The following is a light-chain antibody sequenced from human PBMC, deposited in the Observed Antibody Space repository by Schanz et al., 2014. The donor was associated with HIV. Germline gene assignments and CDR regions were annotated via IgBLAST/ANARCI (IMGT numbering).Light chain of an antibody. CDR3: QQYGGSPT. Sequence: EIVLTQSPGTLSLSPGERATLSCRASQSVSSYYLAWYQQKPGQAPRLLIYGASSRATGIPDRFSGSGSGTDFTLTISRLEPEDFAVYYCQQYGGSPTFGQGTKVEIK. CDR2: GAS. CDR1: QSVSSYY. V-gene: IGKV3-20*01. J-gene: IGKJ1*01.